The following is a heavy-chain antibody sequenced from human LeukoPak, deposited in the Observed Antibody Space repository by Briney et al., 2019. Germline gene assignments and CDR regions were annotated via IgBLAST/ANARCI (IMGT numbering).Heavy chain of an antibody. CDR2: ISGSGGST. D-gene: IGHD5-18*01. Sequence: GGSLRLSCAASGFTFSSYAMSWVRHAPGKGLGWVSAISGSGGSTYYADPVKGRFTISRDNSKNTLYLQMNSLRAEDTAVYYCAKDRASWIQLGDAFDIWGQGTMVTVSS. V-gene: IGHV3-23*01. J-gene: IGHJ3*02. CDR3: AKDRASWIQLGDAFDI. CDR1: GFTFSSYA.